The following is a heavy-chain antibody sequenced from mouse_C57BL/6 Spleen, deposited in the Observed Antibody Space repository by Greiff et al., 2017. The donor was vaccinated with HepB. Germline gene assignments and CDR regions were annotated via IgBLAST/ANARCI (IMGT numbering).Heavy chain of an antibody. CDR3: ATPYSNYVGFAY. J-gene: IGHJ3*01. V-gene: IGHV1-42*01. Sequence: VQLKQSGPELVKPGASVKISCKASGYSFTGYYMNWVKQSPEKSLEWIGEINPSTGGTTYNQKFKAKATLTVDKSSSTAYMQLKSLTSEDSAVYYCATPYSNYVGFAYWGQGTLVTVSA. CDR2: INPSTGGT. D-gene: IGHD2-5*01. CDR1: GYSFTGYY.